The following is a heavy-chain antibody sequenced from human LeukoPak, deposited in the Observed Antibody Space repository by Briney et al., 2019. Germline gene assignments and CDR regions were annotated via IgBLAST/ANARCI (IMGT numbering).Heavy chain of an antibody. J-gene: IGHJ4*02. V-gene: IGHV4-4*07. CDR3: ARHPTATVVPD. Sequence: SETLSLTCTVSGGSISSYLWSWIRQPAGKGLEWIGRIYTSGSTKYNPSLQSRVTMSLDTSKNQLSLKLGSVTAADTAVYYCARHPTATVVPDWGQGTLVTVSS. D-gene: IGHD4-23*01. CDR1: GGSISSYL. CDR2: IYTSGST.